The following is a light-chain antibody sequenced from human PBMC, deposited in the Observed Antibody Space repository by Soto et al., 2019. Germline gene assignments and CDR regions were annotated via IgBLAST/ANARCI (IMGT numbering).Light chain of an antibody. Sequence: EIVMTQSPATLSVSPGERVNLSCRASQSVRSNLAWYQQKPGQVPRVLIYGASTRAIGIPDRFSGSGSGTEFTLTISSLQSEDFAVYYCQHYNNLSGFGGGTKVDIK. CDR2: GAS. V-gene: IGKV3-15*01. CDR3: QHYNNLSG. J-gene: IGKJ4*01. CDR1: QSVRSN.